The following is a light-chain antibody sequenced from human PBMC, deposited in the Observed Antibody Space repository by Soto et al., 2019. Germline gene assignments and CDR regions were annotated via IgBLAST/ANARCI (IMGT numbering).Light chain of an antibody. CDR3: QQYEATPWT. J-gene: IGKJ1*01. Sequence: EIVLTQSPGTLSLSPGERATLSCRAGQSVSRTYLAWYQQKPGQAPRLLIFSASSRATGIPDRFSASGSGTDFTLTIDRLEPEDSAVYYCQQYEATPWTFGQGTKGAIK. CDR1: QSVSRTY. CDR2: SAS. V-gene: IGKV3-20*01.